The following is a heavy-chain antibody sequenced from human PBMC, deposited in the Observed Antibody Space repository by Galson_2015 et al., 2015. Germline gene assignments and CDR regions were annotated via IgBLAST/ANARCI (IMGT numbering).Heavy chain of an antibody. CDR1: GFTFSSYG. V-gene: IGHV3-33*01. D-gene: IGHD2-2*02. Sequence: SLRLSCAASGFTFSSYGMHWVRQAPGKGLEWVAVIWYDGSNKYYADSVKGRFTISRDNSKNTLYLQMNSLRAEDTAVYYCARDLCSSTSCYSRGNWFDPWGQGTLVTASS. CDR3: ARDLCSSTSCYSRGNWFDP. CDR2: IWYDGSNK. J-gene: IGHJ5*02.